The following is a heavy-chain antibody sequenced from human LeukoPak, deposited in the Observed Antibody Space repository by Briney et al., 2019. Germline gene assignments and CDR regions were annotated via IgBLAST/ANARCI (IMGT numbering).Heavy chain of an antibody. CDR2: INHSGST. V-gene: IGHV4-34*01. Sequence: SETLSLTCAVYSESFIGYYWSWIRQPPGKGLEWIGEINHSGSTNYNPSLKSRVTISVDTSKNQFSLKLSSVTAADTAVYYCARKSSRTKDPRAAFDIWGQGTMVTVSS. D-gene: IGHD6-13*01. J-gene: IGHJ3*02. CDR3: ARKSSRTKDPRAAFDI. CDR1: SESFIGYY.